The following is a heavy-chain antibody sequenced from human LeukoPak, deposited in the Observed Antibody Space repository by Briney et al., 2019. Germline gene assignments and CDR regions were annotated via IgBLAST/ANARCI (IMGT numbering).Heavy chain of an antibody. CDR1: GFTFSSYG. Sequence: GGSLRLSCAASGFTFSSYGMHWVRQAPGKGLEWVAVISYDGSNTFYADSVKGRFTISRDNSKNTLYLQVNSLRAEDTAVYYCAKDPHSSGWYFTAFDYWGQGTLVTVSS. CDR3: AKDPHSSGWYFTAFDY. J-gene: IGHJ4*02. D-gene: IGHD6-19*01. V-gene: IGHV3-30*18. CDR2: ISYDGSNT.